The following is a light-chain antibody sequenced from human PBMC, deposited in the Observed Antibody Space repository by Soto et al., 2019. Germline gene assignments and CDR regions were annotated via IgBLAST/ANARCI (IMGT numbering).Light chain of an antibody. CDR2: GAS. V-gene: IGKV3-20*01. J-gene: IGKJ1*01. CDR3: QQHLVNPWT. Sequence: LGGRRILSRKTSQSVSNNYLAWYQQKPGQAPRLLIHGASNRATGIPDRFSGSGSGTDFTLTVGRLELQDLQAYYSQQHLVNPWTFAPGTKVDIK. CDR1: QSVSNNY.